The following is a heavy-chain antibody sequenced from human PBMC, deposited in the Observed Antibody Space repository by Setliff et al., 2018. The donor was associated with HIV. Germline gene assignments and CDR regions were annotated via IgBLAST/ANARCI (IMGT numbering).Heavy chain of an antibody. V-gene: IGHV4-4*07. CDR2: IYTSGST. D-gene: IGHD2-2*01. J-gene: IGHJ6*03. CDR3: ARGFTSVGPDVSFYIDV. CDR1: GGSISGYY. Sequence: SETLSLTCAVSGGSISGYYWNWIRQSAGKGLEWIGRIYTSGSTKYNPSFESRVTLSVDTSKNQVSLKVNYVTAADTALYFCARGFTSVGPDVSFYIDVWGKGTTVTVSS.